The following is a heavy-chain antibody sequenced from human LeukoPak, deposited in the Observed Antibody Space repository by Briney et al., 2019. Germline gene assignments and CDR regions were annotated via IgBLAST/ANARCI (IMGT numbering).Heavy chain of an antibody. CDR2: ISSSSSTI. CDR1: GFTFSNHG. V-gene: IGHV3-48*04. CDR3: ARDEEGYSYGYAY. Sequence: QPGGTLRLSCAASGFTFSNHGMNWVRQAPGKGLEWVSYISSSSSTIYYADSVKGRFTISRDNAKNSVYLQMKRLRAEDTAVYYCARDEEGYSYGYAYWGQGTQVTVSS. D-gene: IGHD5-18*01. J-gene: IGHJ4*02.